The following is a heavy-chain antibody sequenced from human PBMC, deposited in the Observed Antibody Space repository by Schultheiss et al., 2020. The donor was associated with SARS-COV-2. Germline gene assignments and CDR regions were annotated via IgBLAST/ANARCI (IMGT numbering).Heavy chain of an antibody. J-gene: IGHJ6*02. V-gene: IGHV3-73*01. Sequence: GGSLRLSCAASGFTFSGSAMHWVRQASGKGLEWVGRIRSKANSYATAYAASVKGRFTISRDDSKNTAYLQMNSLRAEDTALYYCAKGGDFERIVPMDVWGQGTTVTVSS. CDR3: AKGGDFERIVPMDV. CDR1: GFTFSGSA. D-gene: IGHD1-1*01. CDR2: IRSKANSYAT.